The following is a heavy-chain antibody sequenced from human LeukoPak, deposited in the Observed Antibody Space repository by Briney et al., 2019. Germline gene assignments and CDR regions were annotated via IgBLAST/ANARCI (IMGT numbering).Heavy chain of an antibody. Sequence: SETLSLTCTVSGGSISSSSYYWGWIRQPPGKGLDWIGSIYYSGSTYYNPSLKSRVTISVDTSKNQFSLKLSSVTAADTAVYYCAKDRYGGSYLQAGPCAHWGQGTLVTVSS. D-gene: IGHD1-26*01. J-gene: IGHJ4*02. CDR3: AKDRYGGSYLQAGPCAH. V-gene: IGHV4-39*02. CDR2: IYYSGST. CDR1: GGSISSSSYY.